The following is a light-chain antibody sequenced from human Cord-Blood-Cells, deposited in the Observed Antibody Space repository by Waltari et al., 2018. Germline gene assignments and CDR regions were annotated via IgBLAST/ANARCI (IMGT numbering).Light chain of an antibody. J-gene: IGLJ3*02. V-gene: IGLV2-23*03. Sequence: QSALTLPASASGSPGPSITISCTGTSSDVGRYNLVSWYQQHPGKAPKLRIYEGSKRPSGVSNRFSGSKSGNTASLTISGLQAEDEADYYCCSYAGSSTFKVFGGGTKLTVL. CDR1: SSDVGRYNL. CDR3: CSYAGSSTFKV. CDR2: EGS.